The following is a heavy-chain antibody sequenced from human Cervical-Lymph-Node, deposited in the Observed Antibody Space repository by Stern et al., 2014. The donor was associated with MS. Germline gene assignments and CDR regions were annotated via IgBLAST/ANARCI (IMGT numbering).Heavy chain of an antibody. V-gene: IGHV4-31*03. Sequence: QVQLHESGPGLVKPSQTLSHTCTVSGGSISSGGYYWGWIRQPPGKGLEWIRYIYYSGSTYYNPSLKRRVTISVDTSKNQFSLKLSSVTAADTAVYYCARGRDGYKSHFDYWGQGTLVTVSS. CDR3: ARGRDGYKSHFDY. CDR1: GGSISSGGYY. D-gene: IGHD5-24*01. J-gene: IGHJ4*02. CDR2: IYYSGST.